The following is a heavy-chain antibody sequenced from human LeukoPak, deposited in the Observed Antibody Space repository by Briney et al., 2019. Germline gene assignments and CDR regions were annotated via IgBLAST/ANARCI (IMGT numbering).Heavy chain of an antibody. CDR1: GYTLTELS. D-gene: IGHD2-2*01. CDR2: FDPEDGET. Sequence: ASVKVSCKVSGYTLTELSMHWVRQAPGKGLEWMGGFDPEDGETIYAQKFQGRVTMTEDTSTDTAYVELSSLRSEDTAVYYCATWDVVVVPAAMRYYYMDVWGKGTTVTVSS. CDR3: ATWDVVVVPAAMRYYYMDV. V-gene: IGHV1-24*01. J-gene: IGHJ6*03.